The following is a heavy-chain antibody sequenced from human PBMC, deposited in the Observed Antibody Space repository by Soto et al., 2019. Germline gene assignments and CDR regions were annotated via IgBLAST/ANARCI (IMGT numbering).Heavy chain of an antibody. Sequence: VGSLRLSCAASGCNFSGNWMHWVRQAPGKGLVWVSRINSDGSITSYADSVKGQFTISRDNAKNTLYLQMNSLRAEDTAVYYCARGSSSWYVSFDYWGQGILVTVSS. CDR2: INSDGSIT. CDR3: ARGSSSWYVSFDY. V-gene: IGHV3-74*01. D-gene: IGHD6-13*01. CDR1: GCNFSGNW. J-gene: IGHJ4*02.